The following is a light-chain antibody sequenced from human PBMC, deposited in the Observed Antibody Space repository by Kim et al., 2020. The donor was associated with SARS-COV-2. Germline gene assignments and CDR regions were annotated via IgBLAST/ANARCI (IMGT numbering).Light chain of an antibody. CDR1: ESISDY. J-gene: IGKJ2*03. CDR3: QQACRPPYR. V-gene: IGKV1-39*01. CDR2: VAS. Sequence: DIQVTQSPSSLSASVGDIVTITCRASESISDYLNWYQQKPGKAPRVLIYVASTLQSGAPSRFSGSRSGTEFTLTISSLQPEDSATYYCQQACRPPYRFGQGTKLEI.